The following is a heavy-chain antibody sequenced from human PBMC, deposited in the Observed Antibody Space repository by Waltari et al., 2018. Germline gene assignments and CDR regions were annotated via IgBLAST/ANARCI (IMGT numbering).Heavy chain of an antibody. CDR2: INQDGSEK. D-gene: IGHD3-10*01. Sequence: EVQLVESGGGLVQPGWSLSLPCAAAGFTLSRDWMRWVRQAPGKGIEWGAHINQDGSEKSYVASVKGRFTISRDNAKQSLYLQMNSLRPDDTAIYYCARLRGANDWGQGTLVTVSS. CDR1: GFTLSRDW. CDR3: ARLRGAND. V-gene: IGHV3-7*01. J-gene: IGHJ4*02.